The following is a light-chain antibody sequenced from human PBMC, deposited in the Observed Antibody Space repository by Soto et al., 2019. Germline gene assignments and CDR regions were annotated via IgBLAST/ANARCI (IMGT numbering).Light chain of an antibody. CDR2: SNN. Sequence: QSVLTQPPSASGTPGQRVTISCSGSRSNIGTNTVTWYQQLPGMAPKLLIHSNNQRPSGVPDRFSGSKSGTSASLAISRLQSEDEADYYCAAWDVSFVVFGGGTKLTVL. V-gene: IGLV1-44*01. CDR1: RSNIGTNT. CDR3: AAWDVSFVV. J-gene: IGLJ2*01.